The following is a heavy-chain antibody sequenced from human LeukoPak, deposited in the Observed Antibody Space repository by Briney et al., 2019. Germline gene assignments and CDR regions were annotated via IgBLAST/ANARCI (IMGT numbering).Heavy chain of an antibody. J-gene: IGHJ4*02. CDR2: ISDSSGHM. Sequence: PGGSLRLSCVASGFTFSSYSMNWVRQAPGKGLEWVSSISDSSGHMFYADSVKGRFTISRDNAKNSLYLQMNSLRAEDTAAYHCAKGRNEDGDAALNYWGQGTLVTVSS. CDR1: GFTFSSYS. CDR3: AKGRNEDGDAALNY. D-gene: IGHD4-17*01. V-gene: IGHV3-21*04.